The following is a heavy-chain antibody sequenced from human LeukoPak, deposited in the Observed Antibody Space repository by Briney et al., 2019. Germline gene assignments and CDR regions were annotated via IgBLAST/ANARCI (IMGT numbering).Heavy chain of an antibody. D-gene: IGHD6-19*01. CDR2: ISGGGGNT. CDR1: GFTFSIYA. J-gene: IGHJ4*02. CDR3: AKVRNSGWSPSGFDY. V-gene: IGHV3-23*01. Sequence: GGSLRLSCTASGFTFSIYAMNWVRQAPGKGLEWVSAISGGGGNTYYADSVKGRFTISRDNSKNTLYLQTNSLRVADTAVYYCAKVRNSGWSPSGFDYWGQGTLVTVSS.